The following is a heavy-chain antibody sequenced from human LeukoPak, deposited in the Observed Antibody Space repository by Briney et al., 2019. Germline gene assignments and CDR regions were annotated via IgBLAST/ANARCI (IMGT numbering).Heavy chain of an antibody. Sequence: SETLSLTCTVSGGSISSSSYSWGWIRQPPGKGLEWIGSIYYSGSTYYNPSLKSRVTISVDTSKNQFSLKLSSVTAADTAVYYCARERDVADAFDIWGQGTMVTVSS. CDR3: ARERDVADAFDI. J-gene: IGHJ3*02. V-gene: IGHV4-39*02. D-gene: IGHD2-15*01. CDR2: IYYSGST. CDR1: GGSISSSSYS.